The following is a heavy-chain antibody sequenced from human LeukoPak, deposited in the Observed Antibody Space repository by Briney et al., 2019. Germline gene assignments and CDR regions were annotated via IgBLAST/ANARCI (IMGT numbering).Heavy chain of an antibody. Sequence: GGSLRLSCAASGFTFSSFWMSWVRQAPGKGLEWVANIKEDESEKYYVDSVKGRFTISRDNAKNSLYLQMNSLRAEDTAVYYCARGDYGGNPDYWGQGTLVTVSS. D-gene: IGHD4-23*01. CDR2: IKEDESEK. CDR1: GFTFSSFW. V-gene: IGHV3-7*01. J-gene: IGHJ4*02. CDR3: ARGDYGGNPDY.